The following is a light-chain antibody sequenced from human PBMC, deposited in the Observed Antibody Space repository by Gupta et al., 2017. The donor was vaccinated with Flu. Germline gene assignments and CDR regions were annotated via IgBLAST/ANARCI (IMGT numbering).Light chain of an antibody. CDR2: GNN. V-gene: IGLV1-44*01. J-gene: IGLJ1*01. CDR3: AAWDDSLNGHYV. CDR1: SSNIGRNT. Sequence: QSVLSQPPSASGTPGQRVIISCSGSSSNIGRNTVNWYQQVPGMAPKLLIYGNNQRPSGVPDRFSGSKSGTSASLAINGLQSEDEADYYCAAWDDSLNGHYVFGTGTEVTVL.